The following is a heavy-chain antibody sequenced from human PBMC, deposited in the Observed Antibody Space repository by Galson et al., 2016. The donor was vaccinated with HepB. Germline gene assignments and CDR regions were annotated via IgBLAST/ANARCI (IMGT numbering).Heavy chain of an antibody. V-gene: IGHV3-23*01. CDR3: AQSSYDYVWGSYRFDS. Sequence: SLRLSCAASGFTFSDYAMSWVRQAPGKGLEWVSGISGNGGRTYYADSVEGRFTISRDNSKNTLYLHMNSLRAEDTAIYYCAQSSYDYVWGSYRFDSWGQGTLVTVSS. CDR2: ISGNGGRT. D-gene: IGHD3-16*02. CDR1: GFTFSDYA. J-gene: IGHJ4*02.